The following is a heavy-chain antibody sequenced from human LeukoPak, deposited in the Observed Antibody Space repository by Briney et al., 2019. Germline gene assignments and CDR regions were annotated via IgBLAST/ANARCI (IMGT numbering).Heavy chain of an antibody. D-gene: IGHD6-19*01. V-gene: IGHV1-18*01. CDR1: GYTFTSYG. CDR2: ISAYNGNT. J-gene: IGHJ4*02. CDR3: ARDGDSSGWWRALDY. Sequence: ASVKVSCKSSGYTFTSYGISWGRQAPGQGLEWMGWISAYNGNTNYAQKLQGRVTMTTDTSTSTACMELRSLRSDDTAVYYCARDGDSSGWWRALDYWGQGTLVTVSS.